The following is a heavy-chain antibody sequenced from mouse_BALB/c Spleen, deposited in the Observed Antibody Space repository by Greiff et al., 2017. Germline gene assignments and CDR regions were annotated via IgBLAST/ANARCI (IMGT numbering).Heavy chain of an antibody. CDR1: GYTFTSYW. CDR2: IYPGSGST. J-gene: IGHJ1*01. CDR3: TRAVRLRDWYFDV. Sequence: LKQPGSELVRPGASVKLSCKASGYTFTSYWMHWVKQRPGQGLEWIGNIYPGSGSTNYDEKFKSKATLTVDTSSSTAYMQLSSLTSEDSAVYYCTRAVRLRDWYFDVWGAGTTVTVSS. D-gene: IGHD1-2*01. V-gene: IGHV1S22*01.